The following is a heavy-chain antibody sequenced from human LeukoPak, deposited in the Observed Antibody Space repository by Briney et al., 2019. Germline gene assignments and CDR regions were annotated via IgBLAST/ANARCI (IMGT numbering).Heavy chain of an antibody. J-gene: IGHJ6*03. D-gene: IGHD1-14*01. CDR2: IFYSRST. Sequence: PSETLPLTCTVSGGSISSSTYCWGCIRQPPGQGLEWIGSIFYSRSTYYNPSLKSRVTISLDTAKTQFSRMLSSVTAADTAVYYCARRTGYSFYYMDVWGKGTTVTVSS. CDR1: GGSISSSTYC. V-gene: IGHV4-39*01. CDR3: ARRTGYSFYYMDV.